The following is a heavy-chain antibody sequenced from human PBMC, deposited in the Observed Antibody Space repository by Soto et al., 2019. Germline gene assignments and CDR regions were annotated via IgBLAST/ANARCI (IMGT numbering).Heavy chain of an antibody. Sequence: WGSRRLSCAASGFTFRMYWMHWVRQVPGKGPEWVSRINDDVIITNYADSVKGRFTISRDNAKNTLYLQMNALRVEDTGVYYCTRGPRPTSTGTAAFWGQGNLLTVSS. V-gene: IGHV3-74*01. CDR1: GFTFRMYW. D-gene: IGHD1-1*01. CDR2: INDDVIIT. CDR3: TRGPRPTSTGTAAF. J-gene: IGHJ4*02.